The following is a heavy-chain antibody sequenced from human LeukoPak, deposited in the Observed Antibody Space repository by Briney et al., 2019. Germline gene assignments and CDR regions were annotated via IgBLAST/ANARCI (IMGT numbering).Heavy chain of an antibody. CDR3: ARLEYYYVSGNYYKLFDY. J-gene: IGHJ4*02. Sequence: GGSLRLSCAASGITFSSYNMNWVRQAPGKGLEWVSDISSSGSTIYFADSVKGRFTISRDNAKNSLYLQMNSLRDEDTAVYYCARLEYYYVSGNYYKLFDYWGQGTLGTVCS. CDR2: ISSSGSTI. CDR1: GITFSSYN. V-gene: IGHV3-48*02. D-gene: IGHD3-10*01.